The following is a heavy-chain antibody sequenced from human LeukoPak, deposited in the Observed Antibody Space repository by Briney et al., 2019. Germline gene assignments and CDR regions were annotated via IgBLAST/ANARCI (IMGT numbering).Heavy chain of an antibody. D-gene: IGHD2-15*01. J-gene: IGHJ4*02. CDR1: GDSITTHP. CDR2: IDSNGNT. Sequence: TDTLSLTCTVSGDSITTHPWSWVRQTSGKGLDYIGFIDSNGNTNYNPSLKTRVIISSDTSTNQISLTLNSVAAADTAVYYCSRLAKCDGNCYSFDLWGQGMLVTVSS. CDR3: SRLAKCDGNCYSFDL. V-gene: IGHV4-59*11.